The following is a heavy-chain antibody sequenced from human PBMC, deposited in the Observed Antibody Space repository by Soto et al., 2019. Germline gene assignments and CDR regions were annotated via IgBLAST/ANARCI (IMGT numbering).Heavy chain of an antibody. CDR2: TQHTGNT. CDR3: AKDVSSRRWFDP. J-gene: IGHJ5*02. Sequence: QVQLQESGPGLEKPSETLSLTCAVSGASIRSYHWSWIRQPAGKGLEWSGRTQHTGNTNYNPSLKSRVTMSVDTSKTQISLKMTSVTAADTAVYFCAKDVSSRRWFDPWGQGNLVIVSS. CDR1: GASIRSYH. V-gene: IGHV4-4*07. D-gene: IGHD3-16*01.